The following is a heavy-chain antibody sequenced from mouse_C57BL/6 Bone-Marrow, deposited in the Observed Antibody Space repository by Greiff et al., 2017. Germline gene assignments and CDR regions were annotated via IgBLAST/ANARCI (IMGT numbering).Heavy chain of an antibody. V-gene: IGHV1-82*01. D-gene: IGHD4-1*01. CDR2: IYPGDGDT. Sequence: QVQLQQSGPELVKPGASVRISCKASGYAFSSSWMNWVKQRPGKGLEWIGRIYPGDGDTNYNGKFKGKATLTADKSSSTAYMQLSSLTSEDSAVYFCARKLTGDYWGQGTTLTVAS. CDR1: GYAFSSSW. J-gene: IGHJ2*01. CDR3: ARKLTGDY.